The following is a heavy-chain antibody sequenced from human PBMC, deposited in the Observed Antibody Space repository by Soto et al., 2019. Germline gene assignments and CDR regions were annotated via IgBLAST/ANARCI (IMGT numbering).Heavy chain of an antibody. D-gene: IGHD3-3*01. CDR1: GYTFTSYY. V-gene: IGHV1-46*01. Sequence: GASVKVSCKASGYTFTSYYMHWVRQAPGQGLEWMGIINPSGGSTSYAQKFQGRVTMTRDTSTSTVYMELSSLRSEGTAVYYCASTSTYYDFWSGPYPCYWGQGTLVTVSS. CDR3: ASTSTYYDFWSGPYPCY. J-gene: IGHJ4*02. CDR2: INPSGGST.